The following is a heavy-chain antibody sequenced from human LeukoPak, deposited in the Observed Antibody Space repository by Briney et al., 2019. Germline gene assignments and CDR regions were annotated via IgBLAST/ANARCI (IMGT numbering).Heavy chain of an antibody. J-gene: IGHJ4*02. CDR3: ARDLLDYHDSSGYYYFDY. V-gene: IGHV3-21*01. Sequence: PGGSLRLSCVVSGFTFSSYSMDWVRQAPGKGLEWVSSISSSSSYIYYADSVKGRFTISRDNAKNSLYLQMNSLRAEDTAVYYCARDLLDYHDSSGYYYFDYWGQGARVTVSS. D-gene: IGHD3-22*01. CDR1: GFTFSSYS. CDR2: ISSSSSYI.